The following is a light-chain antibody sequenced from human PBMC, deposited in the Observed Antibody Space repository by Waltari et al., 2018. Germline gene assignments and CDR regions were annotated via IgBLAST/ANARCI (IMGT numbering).Light chain of an antibody. CDR2: DAS. CDR1: QDIRRY. J-gene: IGKJ1*01. CDR3: QQYYSYST. Sequence: DIQMTQSPSTLSASVGDRVTITCRASQDIRRYLAWYQQQPGKAPNPLIYDASTLESGVSSRFSGSKSGTEFTLTITSLQPDDFATYYCQQYYSYSTFGQGTKVEI. V-gene: IGKV1-5*01.